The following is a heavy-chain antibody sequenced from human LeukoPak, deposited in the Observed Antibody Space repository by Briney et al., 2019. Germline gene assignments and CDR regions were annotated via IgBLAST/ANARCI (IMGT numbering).Heavy chain of an antibody. V-gene: IGHV1-2*02. J-gene: IGHJ4*02. CDR2: INPNSGGT. CDR3: ARDSKGGY. Sequence: ASVKVSCKASAYACTVYYMHWNRHPPGQGLEWMGWINPNSGGTNYAQKFQGRVTMTRDTSICTAYMELNRLRSDDTAVYNCARDSKGGYLGQGTLVTVSS. CDR1: AYACTVYY.